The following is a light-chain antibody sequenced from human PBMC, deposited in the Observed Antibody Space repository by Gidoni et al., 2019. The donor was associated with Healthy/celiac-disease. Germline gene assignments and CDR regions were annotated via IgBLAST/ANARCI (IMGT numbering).Light chain of an antibody. CDR2: DVS. Sequence: QSALIQPRSVSGSPGQSATISCTGTSSDVGGYNYVSWYQQHPGKAPKLMIYDVSKRPSGVPDRFSGSKSGNTASLTISGLQAEDEADYYCCSYAGSYTWVFGGGTKLTVL. J-gene: IGLJ2*01. CDR1: SSDVGGYNY. V-gene: IGLV2-11*01. CDR3: CSYAGSYTWV.